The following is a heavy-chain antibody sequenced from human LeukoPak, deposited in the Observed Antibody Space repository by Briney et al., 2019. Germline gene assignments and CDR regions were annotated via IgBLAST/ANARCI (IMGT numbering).Heavy chain of an antibody. V-gene: IGHV3-30-3*01. CDR2: ISYDGSNK. D-gene: IGHD5-24*01. CDR3: ARDPRDGYNDYYYYSMDV. Sequence: GGSLRLSCAASGFTFSSYAMHWVRQAPGKGLEWVAVISYDGSNKYYADSVKGRFTISRDNSKNTLYLQMNSLRAEDTAVYYCARDPRDGYNDYYYYSMDVWGQGTTVTVSS. J-gene: IGHJ6*02. CDR1: GFTFSSYA.